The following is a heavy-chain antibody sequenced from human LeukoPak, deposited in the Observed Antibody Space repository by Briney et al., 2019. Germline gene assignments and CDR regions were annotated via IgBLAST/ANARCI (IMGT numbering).Heavy chain of an antibody. J-gene: IGHJ5*02. CDR2: IIPIFGTA. D-gene: IGHD4-17*01. CDR3: ARGRDYGDYRTFDP. V-gene: IGHV1-69*13. CDR1: GGTFSSYA. Sequence: GASVKVSCKASGGTFSSYAISWVRQAPGQGLEWMGGIIPIFGTANYAQKFQGRVTITADESTSTAYMELSSLRSEDTAVYYCARGRDYGDYRTFDPWGQGTLVTVSS.